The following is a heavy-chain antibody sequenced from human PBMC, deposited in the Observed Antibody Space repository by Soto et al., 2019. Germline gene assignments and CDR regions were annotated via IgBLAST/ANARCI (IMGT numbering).Heavy chain of an antibody. CDR2: TSGSGDNT. V-gene: IGHV3-23*01. CDR1: GFTFSNYG. J-gene: IGHJ4*02. Sequence: EVQLLESGGGLVQPGGSLRLSCVASGFTFSNYGMTWVRQAAGKGLEWVSATSGSGDNTYYADSVKGRFTISRDNSKNTLYLQLNSLRAEDTAVYYCAKGYYSGYDLAYFDYWGQGTLVTVSS. D-gene: IGHD5-12*01. CDR3: AKGYYSGYDLAYFDY.